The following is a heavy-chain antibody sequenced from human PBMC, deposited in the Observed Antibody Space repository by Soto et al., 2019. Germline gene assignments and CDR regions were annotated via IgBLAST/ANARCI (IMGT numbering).Heavy chain of an antibody. CDR1: GYSFTSYW. V-gene: IGHV5-10-1*01. CDR2: IDPSDSYT. CDR3: ASRTGTNERYYYYGMDV. Sequence: GESLKISCKGSGYSFTSYWISWVRQMPGKGLEWMGRIDPSDSYTSYSPSFQGHVTISADKSISTAYLQWSGLKASDTAMYYCASRTGTNERYYYYGMDVWGQGTTVTVSS. J-gene: IGHJ6*02. D-gene: IGHD1-7*01.